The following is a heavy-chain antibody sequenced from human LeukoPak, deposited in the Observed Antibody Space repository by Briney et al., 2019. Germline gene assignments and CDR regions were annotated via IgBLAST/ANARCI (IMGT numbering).Heavy chain of an antibody. D-gene: IGHD6-13*01. Sequence: ASVKVSCKASGYTFTSYDINWVRQATGQGLEWIGWMNPNSGNTGYAQKFQGRVTMTRNTSISTAYMELSSLRSEDTAVYYCATLVAAGTYFDYWGQGTLVTVSS. CDR2: MNPNSGNT. V-gene: IGHV1-8*01. CDR3: ATLVAAGTYFDY. CDR1: GYTFTSYD. J-gene: IGHJ4*02.